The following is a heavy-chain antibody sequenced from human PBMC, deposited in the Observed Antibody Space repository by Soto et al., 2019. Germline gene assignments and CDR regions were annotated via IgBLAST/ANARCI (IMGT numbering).Heavy chain of an antibody. D-gene: IGHD4-17*01. CDR3: ARVSGARSPYFDY. CDR1: GFTVSSNY. V-gene: IGHV3-53*04. Sequence: GGSLRLSCAASGFTVSSNYMSWVRQAPGKGLEWVSVIYSGGSTYYADSVKGRFTISRHNSKNTLYLQMNSLRAEDTAVYYCARVSGARSPYFDYWGQGTLVTVSS. CDR2: IYSGGST. J-gene: IGHJ4*02.